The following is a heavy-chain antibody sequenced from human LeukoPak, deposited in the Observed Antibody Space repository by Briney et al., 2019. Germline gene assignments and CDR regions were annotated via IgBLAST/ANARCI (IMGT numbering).Heavy chain of an antibody. V-gene: IGHV1-18*01. CDR1: GYSFTSYG. D-gene: IGHD3-16*01. CDR2: ISAHNGKT. Sequence: ASVKVSCKASGYSFTSYGITWVRQAPGQGLEWMGWISAHNGKTNYAQKHQGRVTMTTDSSTSTAYMELRSLRSDDTAVYYCAKNYDRGSMDVWGQGTLVTVSS. J-gene: IGHJ4*02. CDR3: AKNYDRGSMDV.